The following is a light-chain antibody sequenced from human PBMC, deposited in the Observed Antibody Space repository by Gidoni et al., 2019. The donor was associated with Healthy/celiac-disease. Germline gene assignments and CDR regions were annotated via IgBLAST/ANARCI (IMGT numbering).Light chain of an antibody. V-gene: IGKV3-11*01. Sequence: IVLTQSPATLSLSPGERATISCRASQSVSSYLAWYQQKPGQAPTLLIYDAANRATGIPARFSGSGSGTDFTLTISSLGPEDFAVYYCQQRSNWPPYTFGQGTKLEIK. CDR3: QQRSNWPPYT. CDR2: DAA. J-gene: IGKJ2*01. CDR1: QSVSSY.